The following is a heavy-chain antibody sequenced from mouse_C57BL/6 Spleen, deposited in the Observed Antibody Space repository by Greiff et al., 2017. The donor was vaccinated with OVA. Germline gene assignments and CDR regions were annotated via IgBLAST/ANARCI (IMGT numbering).Heavy chain of an antibody. CDR2: IDPSDSYT. CDR1: GYTFTSYW. D-gene: IGHD2-1*01. CDR3: ARRAGNPWFAY. J-gene: IGHJ3*01. V-gene: IGHV1-50*01. Sequence: VKPGASVKLSCKASGYTFTSYWMQWVKQRPGQGLEWIGEIDPSDSYTNYNQKFKGKATLTVDTSSSTAYMQLSSLTSEDSAVYYCARRAGNPWFAYWGQGTLVTVSA.